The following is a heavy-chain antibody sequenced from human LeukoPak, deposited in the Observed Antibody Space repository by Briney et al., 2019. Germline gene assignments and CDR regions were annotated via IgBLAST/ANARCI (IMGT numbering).Heavy chain of an antibody. V-gene: IGHV4-59*12. CDR1: GGSISNYY. CDR3: ARDALGATDY. CDR2: IYYSGST. Sequence: NPSETLSLTCTVSGGSISNYYWSWIRQPPGKGLEWIGYIYYSGSTNYNPSLKSRVTISVDTSKNRFSLKLSSVTAADTAVYYCARDALGATDYWGQGTLVTVSS. D-gene: IGHD1-26*01. J-gene: IGHJ4*02.